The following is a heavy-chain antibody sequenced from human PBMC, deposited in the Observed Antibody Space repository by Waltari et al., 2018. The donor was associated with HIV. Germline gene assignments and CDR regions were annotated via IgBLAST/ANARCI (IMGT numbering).Heavy chain of an antibody. CDR1: GFTFRNYT. V-gene: IGHV3-21*01. CDR3: ARDPLGFCSGGSCHWDY. D-gene: IGHD2-15*01. CDR2: ISENGDYI. J-gene: IGHJ4*02. Sequence: EVQLVQSGGGLVKPGGALTLSCAASGFTFRNYTMNRVRQAPGKGLEWVSSISENGDYIYYADSMRGRFTISRDDVVKSSFLHMYSLRVDDSAVYYCARDPLGFCSGGSCHWDYWGQGSLVTVSS.